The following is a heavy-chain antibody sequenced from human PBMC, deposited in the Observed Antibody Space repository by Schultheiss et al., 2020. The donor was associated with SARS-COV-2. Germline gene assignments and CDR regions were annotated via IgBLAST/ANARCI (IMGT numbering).Heavy chain of an antibody. CDR1: GGSFSGFY. V-gene: IGHV4-34*01. CDR3: ARGEIVIGFDY. D-gene: IGHD2/OR15-2a*01. CDR2: INHSGST. J-gene: IGHJ4*02. Sequence: SETLSLTCAVYGGSFSGFYWSWIRQPPGKGLEWIGEINHSGSTNYNPSLKSRVTISVDTSKNQFSLKLSSVTAADTAVYYCARGEIVIGFDYWGQGTLVTVSS.